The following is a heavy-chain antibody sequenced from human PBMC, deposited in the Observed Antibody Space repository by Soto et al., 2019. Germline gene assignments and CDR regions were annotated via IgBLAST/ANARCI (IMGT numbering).Heavy chain of an antibody. CDR3: ARHLTHSSSWHYYYGMDV. CDR2: IDPSDSYT. Sequence: LGESLKISCKGSGYSFTSYWISWVRQMPGKGLEWMGRIDPSDSYTNYSPSFQGHVTISADKSISTAYLQWSSLKASDTAMYYCARHLTHSSSWHYYYGMDVWGQGTTVTVSS. V-gene: IGHV5-10-1*01. J-gene: IGHJ6*02. CDR1: GYSFTSYW. D-gene: IGHD6-13*01.